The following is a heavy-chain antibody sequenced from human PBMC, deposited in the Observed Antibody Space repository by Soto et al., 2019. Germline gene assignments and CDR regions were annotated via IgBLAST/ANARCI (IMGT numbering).Heavy chain of an antibody. CDR2: IYHSGST. V-gene: IGHV4-30-2*01. J-gene: IGHJ5*02. CDR3: ARATSITIFGVVQSRRYNWFDP. CDR1: GGSISSGGYS. D-gene: IGHD3-3*01. Sequence: QLQLQESGSGLVKPSQTLSLTCAVSGGSISSGGYSWSWIRQPPGKGLEWIGYIYHSGSTYYNPSLKSRVTISVDRSKNQFSLKLSSVTAADTAVYYCARATSITIFGVVQSRRYNWFDPWGQGTLVTVSS.